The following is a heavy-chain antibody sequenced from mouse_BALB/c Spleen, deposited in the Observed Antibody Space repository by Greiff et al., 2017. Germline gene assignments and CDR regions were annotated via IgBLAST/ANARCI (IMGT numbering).Heavy chain of an antibody. CDR1: GYSITSDYA. CDR3: ARSLAYPSYDYAMDY. Sequence: EVQLVESGPGLVKPSQSLSLTCTVTGYSITSDYAWNWIRQFPGNKLEWMGYISYSGSTSYNPSLKSRISITRDTSKNQFFLQLNSVTTEDTATYYCARSLAYPSYDYAMDYWGQGTSVTVSS. J-gene: IGHJ4*01. D-gene: IGHD2-10*01. V-gene: IGHV3-2*02. CDR2: ISYSGST.